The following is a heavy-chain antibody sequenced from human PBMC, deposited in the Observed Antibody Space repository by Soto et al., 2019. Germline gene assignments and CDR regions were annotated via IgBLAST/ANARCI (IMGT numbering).Heavy chain of an antibody. CDR1: GYTFSNFG. CDR3: ARVIMIFGVANLGSYFDY. D-gene: IGHD3-3*01. Sequence: QVQLVQSGTEVKKPGASVKVSCKASGYTFSNFGLSSVRQAPGQGLEWMGWISPSNGQTIYAQNFHGRVTMTTDTSTATAQMELRSLISDDTAVYYCARVIMIFGVANLGSYFDYWGQGTRVTVSA. J-gene: IGHJ4*02. CDR2: ISPSNGQT. V-gene: IGHV1-18*01.